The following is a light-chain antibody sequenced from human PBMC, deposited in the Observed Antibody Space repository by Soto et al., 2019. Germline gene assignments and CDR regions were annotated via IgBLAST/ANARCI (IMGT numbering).Light chain of an antibody. CDR2: DAS. CDR3: QQRYNAPWT. Sequence: EIVLTQSPATLSLSPGERATLSCRASQSVGSYLLWYQQKPGQAPRALIYDASNRATGIPARFSGSGSGTDFTLTISSLEPEDFAVYYCQQRYNAPWTFGQGTKVEIK. CDR1: QSVGSY. V-gene: IGKV3-11*01. J-gene: IGKJ1*01.